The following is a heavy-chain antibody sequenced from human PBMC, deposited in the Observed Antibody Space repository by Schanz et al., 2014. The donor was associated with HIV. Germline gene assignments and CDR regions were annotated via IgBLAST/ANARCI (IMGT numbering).Heavy chain of an antibody. Sequence: EVKLSESGGGLVKPGGSLRLSCAASGFGFSSYSINWVRQAPGKGLEWVSSISSSSSYIYYADSVKGRFTISRDNAKNSLYLQMNSLRAEDTAVYYCARPVDTAMVPKLAFDYWGQGTRVTVSS. CDR2: ISSSSSYI. CDR3: ARPVDTAMVPKLAFDY. CDR1: GFGFSSYS. D-gene: IGHD5-18*01. V-gene: IGHV3-21*01. J-gene: IGHJ4*02.